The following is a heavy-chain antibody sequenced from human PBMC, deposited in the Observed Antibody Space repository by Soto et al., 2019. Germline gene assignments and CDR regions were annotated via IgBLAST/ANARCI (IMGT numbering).Heavy chain of an antibody. Sequence: QVQLVESGGGVVQPGRSLRLSCAASGFTFSSYGMHWVRQAPGKGLEWVAVISYDGSNKYYADSVKGRFTISRDNSKNTLYLQRNSLRADDKGVYYCGKYPLHGVRGVITYYCGMDVWGQGTTGTVSS. V-gene: IGHV3-30*18. D-gene: IGHD3-10*01. CDR1: GFTFSSYG. CDR3: GKYPLHGVRGVITYYCGMDV. CDR2: ISYDGSNK. J-gene: IGHJ6*01.